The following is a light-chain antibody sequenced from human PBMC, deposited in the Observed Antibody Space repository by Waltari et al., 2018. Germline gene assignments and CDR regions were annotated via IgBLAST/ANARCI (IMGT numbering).Light chain of an antibody. CDR2: DVN. Sequence: QSALTQPASVSGSPGQSITISCTGTSSDVGTYDLVSWYQQPPGKAPKLMIHDVNKRPSGVSPCFSGCKSGNTASLTIPGLQAEDEGDYYCCSFADSSASWVFGGGTKLTVL. CDR1: SSDVGTYDL. CDR3: CSFADSSASWV. V-gene: IGLV2-23*02. J-gene: IGLJ3*02.